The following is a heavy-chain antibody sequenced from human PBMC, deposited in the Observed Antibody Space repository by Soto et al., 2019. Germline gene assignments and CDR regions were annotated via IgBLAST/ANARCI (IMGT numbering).Heavy chain of an antibody. D-gene: IGHD4-4*01. CDR3: AGWGGQDYNY. CDR2: INPDGNVG. Sequence: EVQLLGSGGGLVQPGGSLRLSCVGSGFTFSTYWMNWVRQAPGKGLEWVANINPDGNVGTYVDSVRGRFTTSRDNAKNSLYLQMNRLRADDTAVYFCAGWGGQDYNYWGQGIMVTVSS. V-gene: IGHV3-7*03. CDR1: GFTFSTYW. J-gene: IGHJ4*02.